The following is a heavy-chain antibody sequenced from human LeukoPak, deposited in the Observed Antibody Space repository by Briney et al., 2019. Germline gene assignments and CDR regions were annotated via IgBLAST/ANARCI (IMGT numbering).Heavy chain of an antibody. V-gene: IGHV3-48*02. CDR3: AKSDTYRFDY. CDR1: GFTFSSYS. J-gene: IGHJ4*02. D-gene: IGHD2-21*02. CDR2: ISSSSII. Sequence: GRSLRLSCAASGFTFSSYSVNWVRQAPGKGLEWLSYISSSSIIYYADSVKGRFTISRDNAKNSLYLQMNSLRDEDTAVYYCAKSDTYRFDYWGQGTLVTVSS.